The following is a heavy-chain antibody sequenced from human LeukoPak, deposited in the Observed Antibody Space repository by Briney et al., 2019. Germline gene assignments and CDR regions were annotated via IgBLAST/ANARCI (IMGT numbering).Heavy chain of an antibody. CDR1: GFTFSTYS. CDR2: IKPDGSNT. D-gene: IGHD6-19*01. CDR3: ARDGSGWYSDY. Sequence: GGSLRLSCAASGFTFSTYSMHWVRQAPGKGLVWVSYIKPDGSNTAYADSVKGRFTISRDNAKNTLYLQMNSLRAEDTALYYCARDGSGWYSDYWGQGTPVIASS. J-gene: IGHJ4*02. V-gene: IGHV3-74*01.